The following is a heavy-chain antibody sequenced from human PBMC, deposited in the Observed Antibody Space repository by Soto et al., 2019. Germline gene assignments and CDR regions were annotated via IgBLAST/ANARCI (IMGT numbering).Heavy chain of an antibody. D-gene: IGHD3-10*01. CDR3: ARIRNSYGSQSYLIDY. CDR1: GFSFSSYS. V-gene: IGHV3-21*01. J-gene: IGHJ4*02. CDR2: ISSSSGYI. Sequence: EVQLVESGGGLVKPGGSLTLSCAASGFSFSSYSMNWVRQAPGKGLEWVSSISSSSGYIYYADSLQGRLTISRDNAKNSLFLQMNSLRAEDTAVYYCARIRNSYGSQSYLIDYWGQGTLVTVSS.